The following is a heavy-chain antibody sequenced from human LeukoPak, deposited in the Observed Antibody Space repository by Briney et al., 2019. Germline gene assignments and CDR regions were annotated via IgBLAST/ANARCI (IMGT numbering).Heavy chain of an antibody. J-gene: IGHJ5*02. D-gene: IGHD3-10*01. CDR3: AKTYYYGSGSYYRWFDP. CDR1: GGAISNYY. V-gene: IGHV4-59*08. Sequence: SETLSLTCTVSGGAISNYYWSWIRQPPGKGLEWIGYIYYSGSTNYNPSLKSRVTISVDTSKNQFSLKLSSVTAADTAVYYCAKTYYYGSGSYYRWFDPWGQGTLVTVSS. CDR2: IYYSGST.